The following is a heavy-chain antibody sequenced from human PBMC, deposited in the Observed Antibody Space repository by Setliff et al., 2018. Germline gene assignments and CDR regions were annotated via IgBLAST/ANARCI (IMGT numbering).Heavy chain of an antibody. D-gene: IGHD2-15*01. CDR3: ARTCSGSGCYAGLES. CDR1: GFIFSSYW. J-gene: IGHJ4*02. CDR2: INQDGSGK. Sequence: GGSLRLSCAASGFIFSSYWMNWVRQAPGKGLEWVATINQDGSGKYYVDSVKGRFTISRDNAKNSLYLQMNSPRAEDTAVYYCARTCSGSGCYAGLESWGQGTPVTVSS. V-gene: IGHV3-7*03.